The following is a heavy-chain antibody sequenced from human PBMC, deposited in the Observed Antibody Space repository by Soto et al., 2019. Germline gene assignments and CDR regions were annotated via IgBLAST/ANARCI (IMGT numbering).Heavy chain of an antibody. CDR3: ARERERYYYGSGSPYYYGMDV. Sequence: EVQLLESGGGLVQPGGSLRLSCAASGFTFSSYAMSWVRQAPGKGLEWVSAISGSGGSTYYADSVKGRFTISRDNSKNTLYLQMNSLRAEDTAVYYCARERERYYYGSGSPYYYGMDVWGQGTTVTVSS. V-gene: IGHV3-23*01. J-gene: IGHJ6*02. D-gene: IGHD3-10*01. CDR1: GFTFSSYA. CDR2: ISGSGGST.